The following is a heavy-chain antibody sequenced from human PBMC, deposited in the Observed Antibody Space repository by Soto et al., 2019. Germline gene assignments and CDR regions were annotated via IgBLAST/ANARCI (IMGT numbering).Heavy chain of an antibody. V-gene: IGHV1-18*04. CDR1: GYTFGNFG. Sequence: QVQLVQSGAVVRKPGASVKVSCRGSGYTFGNFGISWLREAPGQGLEWMGWISAYNGNTHYAQRLKGRVTLTTDTSRSTGYMELRSLTPDDTAVYFCARDVPATAAFLWDFWGQGTLVTVSS. CDR3: ARDVPATAAFLWDF. J-gene: IGHJ4*02. CDR2: ISAYNGNT. D-gene: IGHD3-3*02.